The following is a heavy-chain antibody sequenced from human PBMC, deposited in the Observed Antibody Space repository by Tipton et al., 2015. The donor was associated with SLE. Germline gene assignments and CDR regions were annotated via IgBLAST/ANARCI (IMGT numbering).Heavy chain of an antibody. Sequence: TLSLTCTVSGASISSHYWNWIRQPPGKGLEWIGNIYNNGNTNYNPSLKSRVTISVDTSRNQFFLKLSSVTAADTALYYCARAKRSSTIWGYLFDPWGQGTLATVSS. CDR1: GASISSHY. CDR2: IYNNGNT. J-gene: IGHJ5*02. D-gene: IGHD2-2*01. V-gene: IGHV4-59*11. CDR3: ARAKRSSTIWGYLFDP.